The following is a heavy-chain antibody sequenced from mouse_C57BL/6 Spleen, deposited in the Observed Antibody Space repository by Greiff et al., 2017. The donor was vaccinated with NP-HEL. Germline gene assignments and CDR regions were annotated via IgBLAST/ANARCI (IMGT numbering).Heavy chain of an antibody. CDR3: AREGAAQATLFAY. J-gene: IGHJ3*01. CDR1: GYTFTSYW. D-gene: IGHD3-2*02. Sequence: QVQLQQPGAELVKPGASVKMSCKASGYTFTSYWITWVKQRPGQGLEWIGDIYPGSGRTNYNETFKSKATLTVDPSSSTAYMQLSSLTSEDSAVYYCAREGAAQATLFAYWGQGTLVTVSA. CDR2: IYPGSGRT. V-gene: IGHV1-55*01.